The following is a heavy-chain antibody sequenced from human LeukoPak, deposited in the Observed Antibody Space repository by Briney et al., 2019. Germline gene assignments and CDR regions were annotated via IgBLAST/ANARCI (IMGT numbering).Heavy chain of an antibody. CDR1: GGSISSSSYY. V-gene: IGHV4-39*01. Sequence: SETLSLTCTVSGGSISSSSYYWRWIRHPPGKALEWIGSIYYSGSTYYNPSLKSRVTISVDTSKNQFSLKLSSVTAADTAVYYCARHWGVDTAPGSDYWGQGTLVTVSS. CDR3: ARHWGVDTAPGSDY. D-gene: IGHD5-18*01. CDR2: IYYSGST. J-gene: IGHJ4*02.